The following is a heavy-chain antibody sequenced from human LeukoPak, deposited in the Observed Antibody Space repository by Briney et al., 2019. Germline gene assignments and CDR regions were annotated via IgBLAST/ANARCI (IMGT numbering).Heavy chain of an antibody. CDR2: IYYSGST. J-gene: IGHJ6*02. CDR1: GGSISSYY. V-gene: IGHV4-59*01. CDR3: ARDRTDYGSGSYYNIDYYYGMDV. Sequence: SETLSLTCTVSGGSISSYYWSWIRQPPGKGLEWIGYIYYSGSTNYNPSLKSRVPISVDTSQNQFSLKLSSVPAADTAVYYCARDRTDYGSGSYYNIDYYYGMDVWGQGTTVTVSS. D-gene: IGHD3-10*01.